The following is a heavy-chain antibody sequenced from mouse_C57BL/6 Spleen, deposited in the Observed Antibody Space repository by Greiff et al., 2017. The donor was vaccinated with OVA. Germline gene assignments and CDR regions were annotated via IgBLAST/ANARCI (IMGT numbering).Heavy chain of an antibody. V-gene: IGHV1-72*01. Sequence: QVHVKQPGAELVKPGASVKLSCKASGYTFTSYWMHWVKQRPGRGLEWIGRIDPNSGGTKYNEKFKSKATLTVDKPSSTAYMQLSSLTSEDSAVYYCARWAVVAHDYAMDYWGQGTSVTVSS. D-gene: IGHD1-1*01. CDR1: GYTFTSYW. CDR2: IDPNSGGT. J-gene: IGHJ4*01. CDR3: ARWAVVAHDYAMDY.